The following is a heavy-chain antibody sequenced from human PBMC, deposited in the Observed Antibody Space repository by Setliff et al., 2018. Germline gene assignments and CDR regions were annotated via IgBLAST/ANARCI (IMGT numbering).Heavy chain of an antibody. D-gene: IGHD1-26*01. J-gene: IGHJ3*02. CDR1: GYRFSSYW. Sequence: GESLKISCKGSGYRFSSYWIGWVRQMPGKGLEYMGIIYPADSDTTHSPSFQGQVTISADKSINTAYLQWSSLKASDTAIYYCARVGPLTDDAFDIWGQGTMVTVSS. V-gene: IGHV5-51*01. CDR2: IYPADSDT. CDR3: ARVGPLTDDAFDI.